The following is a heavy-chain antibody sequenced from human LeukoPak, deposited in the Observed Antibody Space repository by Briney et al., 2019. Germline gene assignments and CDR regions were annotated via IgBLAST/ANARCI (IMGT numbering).Heavy chain of an antibody. CDR1: GYTFTSYY. D-gene: IGHD3-10*01. CDR2: INPNSGGT. CDR3: ARNVRTMVRETEVDWFDP. J-gene: IGHJ5*02. V-gene: IGHV1-2*02. Sequence: GASVKVSCKASGYTFTSYYMHWVRQAPGQGLEWMGWINPNSGGTNYAQKFQGRVTMTRDTSISTAYMELSRLRSDDTAVYYCARNVRTMVRETEVDWFDPWGQGTLVTVSS.